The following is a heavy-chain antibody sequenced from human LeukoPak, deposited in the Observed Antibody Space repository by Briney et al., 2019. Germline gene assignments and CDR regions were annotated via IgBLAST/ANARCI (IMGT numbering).Heavy chain of an antibody. V-gene: IGHV1-18*01. D-gene: IGHD2-15*01. CDR3: ARTLYQTPHTAYFDY. CDR2: ISAYNGNT. Sequence: GASVKVSCKASGYTFTSYGISWVRQAPGQGLEWMGWISAYNGNTNYAQKLQGRVTMTTDTSTSTAYMELSSLRSEDTAVYYCARTLYQTPHTAYFDYWGQGTLVTVSS. J-gene: IGHJ4*02. CDR1: GYTFTSYG.